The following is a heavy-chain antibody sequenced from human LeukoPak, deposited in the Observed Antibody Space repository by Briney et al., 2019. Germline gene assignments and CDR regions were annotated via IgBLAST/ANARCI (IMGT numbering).Heavy chain of an antibody. CDR2: IYYSGST. J-gene: IGHJ3*01. CDR1: GGSISSYY. D-gene: IGHD3-10*01. V-gene: IGHV4-59*01. Sequence: SETLSLTCTVSGGSISSYYWSWIRQPPGKGLEWIGYIYYSGSTNYNPSLKSRATISVDTSKNQFSLKLSSVTAADTAVYYCARGDYYGSGRLDAWGQGTMVTVSS. CDR3: ARGDYYGSGRLDA.